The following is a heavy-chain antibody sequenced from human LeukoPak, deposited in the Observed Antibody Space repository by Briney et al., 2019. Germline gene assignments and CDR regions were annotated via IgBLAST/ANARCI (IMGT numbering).Heavy chain of an antibody. D-gene: IGHD5-18*01. CDR1: GGSISSYY. CDR2: IYYSGST. CDR3: ARGSVQLCPDY. V-gene: IGHV4-59*01. Sequence: SETLSLTCTVSGGSISSYYWSWIRQPPGKGLEWIGYIYYSGSTTYNPSLTSRVTISVDTSKNQFSLKLSSVTAADTAVYYCARGSVQLCPDYWGQGTLVTVSS. J-gene: IGHJ4*02.